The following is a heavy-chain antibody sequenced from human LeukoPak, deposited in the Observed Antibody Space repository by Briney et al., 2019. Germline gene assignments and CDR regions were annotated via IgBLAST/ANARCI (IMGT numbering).Heavy chain of an antibody. CDR1: GFTFSSYE. CDR3: ARGVDTAMVTPLDY. Sequence: GGSLRLPCAASGFTFSSYEMNWVRQAPGKGLEWVSYISSSGSTIYYADSVKGRFTISRDNAKNSLYLQMNSLRAEDTAVYYCARGVDTAMVTPLDYWGQGTLVTVSS. CDR2: ISSSGSTI. D-gene: IGHD5-18*01. V-gene: IGHV3-48*03. J-gene: IGHJ4*02.